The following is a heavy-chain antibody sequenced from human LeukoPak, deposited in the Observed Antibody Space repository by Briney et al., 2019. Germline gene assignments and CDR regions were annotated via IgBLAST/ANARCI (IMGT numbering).Heavy chain of an antibody. CDR3: ARGVQAQDFDY. CDR2: INPNSGGT. CDR1: GYTFTGYN. V-gene: IGHV1-2*02. Sequence: ASVKVSCKASGYTFTGYNMQWLRQAPGQGLEWMGWINPNSGGTNYAQKFQGRVTMTRDTSISTAYMEVIGLTSDDTAVYYCARGVQAQDFDYWGQGTLVTVSS. J-gene: IGHJ4*02.